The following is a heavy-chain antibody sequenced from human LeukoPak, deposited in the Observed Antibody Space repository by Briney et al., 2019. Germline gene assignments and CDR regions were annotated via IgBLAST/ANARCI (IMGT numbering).Heavy chain of an antibody. Sequence: PSETLSLTCTVSGYSISSGYYWGWIRPPPGKGLEWIGSVYFDGDTSYSPSLKSRVIISVDTSKNQFSLNLTSVTAADTAVYYCARGRDAYKGGNYWGQGTLVTVSS. CDR2: VYFDGDT. CDR1: GYSISSGYY. V-gene: IGHV4-38-2*02. CDR3: ARGRDAYKGGNY. D-gene: IGHD5-24*01. J-gene: IGHJ4*02.